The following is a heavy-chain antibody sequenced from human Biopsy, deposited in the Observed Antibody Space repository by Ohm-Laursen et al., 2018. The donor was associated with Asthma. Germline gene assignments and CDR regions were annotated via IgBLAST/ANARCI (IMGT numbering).Heavy chain of an antibody. CDR1: GFTVGRDH. CDR2: IYSGGTS. Sequence: SLRLSCAASGFTVGRDHMFWVRQAPGKGLERVSVIYSGGTSHTADSVRGRFTISRDFSKNTLHLQMHSLRVEDTAVYYCARGDSSGWSHYYFDHWGQGTLVTVSS. CDR3: ARGDSSGWSHYYFDH. J-gene: IGHJ4*02. D-gene: IGHD6-19*01. V-gene: IGHV3-53*01.